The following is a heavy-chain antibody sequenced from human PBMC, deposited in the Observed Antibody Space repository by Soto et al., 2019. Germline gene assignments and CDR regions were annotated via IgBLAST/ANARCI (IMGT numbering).Heavy chain of an antibody. CDR3: ARSGITMVRGGMVTDAFDI. CDR2: ISAYNGNT. CDR1: GYTFTSYG. D-gene: IGHD3-10*01. Sequence: ASVKVSCKASGYTFTSYGISWVRQAPGQGLEWMGWISAYNGNTNYAQKLQGRVTMTTDTSTSTAYMELRSLRSDDTAVYYCARSGITMVRGGMVTDAFDIRGQGTMVTVSS. V-gene: IGHV1-18*01. J-gene: IGHJ3*02.